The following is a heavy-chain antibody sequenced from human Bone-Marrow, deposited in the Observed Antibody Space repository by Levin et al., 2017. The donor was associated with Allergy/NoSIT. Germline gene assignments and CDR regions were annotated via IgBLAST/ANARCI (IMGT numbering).Heavy chain of an antibody. D-gene: IGHD6-13*01. J-gene: IGHJ4*02. V-gene: IGHV3-30*18. CDR2: VTYDGNEK. CDR1: GFTLSTCG. CDR3: VKEQSSGWYRTADY. Sequence: GASVKVSCAASGFTLSTCGMHWVRQAPGKGLEWVAVVTYDGNEKHYGDSVKGRFTISRDESKNTVYLQMHSLRPEDTAVYYCVKEQSSGWYRTADYWGQGILVTVSS.